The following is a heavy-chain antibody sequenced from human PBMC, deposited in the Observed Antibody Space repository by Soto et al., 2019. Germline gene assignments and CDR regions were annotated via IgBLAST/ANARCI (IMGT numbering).Heavy chain of an antibody. CDR1: GGSCITDY. CDR3: ARVLAARASRDFDY. J-gene: IGHJ4*02. D-gene: IGHD6-6*01. V-gene: IGHV4-34*01. Sequence: PLEPLSLTWAVYGGSCITDYWSWIRQPPGKGLEWIGEINPSGGTNYNPSLKSRVTISVATSKNQFSLKLSSVTAADTAVYYCARVLAARASRDFDYWGQGTLVTVSS. CDR2: INPSGGT.